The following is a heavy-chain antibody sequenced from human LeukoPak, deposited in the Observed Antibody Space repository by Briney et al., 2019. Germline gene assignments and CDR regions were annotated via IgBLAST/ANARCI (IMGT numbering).Heavy chain of an antibody. J-gene: IGHJ3*02. CDR2: TYYRSKWYN. V-gene: IGHV6-1*01. Sequence: SQTLSHTCAISGDSVSSSSAAWNWIRQSPSRGLEWLGRTYYRSKWYNDYAVSVKSRITINPDTSKNQFSLQLNSVTPEDTAVYYCARAYSGSYYGAFDIWGQGTMVTVSS. CDR1: GDSVSSSSAA. CDR3: ARAYSGSYYGAFDI. D-gene: IGHD1-26*01.